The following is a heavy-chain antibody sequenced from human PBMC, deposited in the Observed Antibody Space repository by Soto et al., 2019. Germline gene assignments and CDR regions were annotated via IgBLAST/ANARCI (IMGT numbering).Heavy chain of an antibody. Sequence: EVQLLESGGGLVQPGGSLRLSWAASGFTFSDYGMSWVRQAPGKGLEWVSHIGGSGRNTYYADSVKGRFTISRDNSKNTVFVQMDSLRAEDTAVYYCAKDKGPFDPWGQGTLVTVSS. J-gene: IGHJ5*02. CDR1: GFTFSDYG. CDR3: AKDKGPFDP. V-gene: IGHV3-23*01. CDR2: IGGSGRNT.